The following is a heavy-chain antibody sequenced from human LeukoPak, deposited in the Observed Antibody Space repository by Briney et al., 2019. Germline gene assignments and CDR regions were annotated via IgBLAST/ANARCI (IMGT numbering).Heavy chain of an antibody. CDR3: ARDLEGGSPEFIWLDP. J-gene: IGHJ5*02. D-gene: IGHD1-26*01. Sequence: GGSLRLSCAASGFTFSSYGMSWVRQAPGKGLEWVSGVNWNGGSTGYADSVKGRFTISRDNAKNSLYLQMNSLRAEDTALYYCARDLEGGSPEFIWLDPWGQGTLVTVSS. V-gene: IGHV3-20*04. CDR2: VNWNGGST. CDR1: GFTFSSYG.